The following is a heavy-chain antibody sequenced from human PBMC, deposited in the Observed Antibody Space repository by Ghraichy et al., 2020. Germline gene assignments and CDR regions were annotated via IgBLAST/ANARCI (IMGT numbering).Heavy chain of an antibody. D-gene: IGHD5-18*01. J-gene: IGHJ4*02. CDR2: IKQDGSEK. V-gene: IGHV3-7*04. CDR1: GFTFNTYY. Sequence: GGSLRLSCAASGFTFNTYYMTWVRQAPGKGLELVANIKQDGSEKYYVDFVKGRFTISRDNAKDSVYLQMNSLRAEDTAVYYCGRGGYIYGSNPVDYWGQGIQVTVSS. CDR3: GRGGYIYGSNPVDY.